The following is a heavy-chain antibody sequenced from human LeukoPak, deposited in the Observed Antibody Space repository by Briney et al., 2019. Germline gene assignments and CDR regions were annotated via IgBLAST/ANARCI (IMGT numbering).Heavy chain of an antibody. Sequence: GGSPRLSCAASGFTFSSYAMSWVRQAPGKGLEWVSAISGSGGSTYYADSVKGRFTISRDNSKNTLYLQMNSLRAEDTAVYYCAKDPDILTGYYYYYGMDVWGQGTTVTVSS. V-gene: IGHV3-23*01. D-gene: IGHD3-9*01. CDR1: GFTFSSYA. J-gene: IGHJ6*02. CDR3: AKDPDILTGYYYYYGMDV. CDR2: ISGSGGST.